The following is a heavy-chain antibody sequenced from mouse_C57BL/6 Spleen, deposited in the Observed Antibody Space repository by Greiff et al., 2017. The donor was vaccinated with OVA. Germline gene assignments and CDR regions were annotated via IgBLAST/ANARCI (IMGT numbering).Heavy chain of an antibody. Sequence: QVQLQQPGAELVMPGASVKLSCKASGYTFTSYWMHWVKQRPGQGLEWIGEIDPSDSYTNYNQKFKGKSTLTVDKSSSTAYMQLSSLTSEDSAVYYCARGEVSLDYWGQGTTLTVSA. V-gene: IGHV1-69*01. CDR2: IDPSDSYT. J-gene: IGHJ2*01. CDR3: ARGEVSLDY. CDR1: GYTFTSYW.